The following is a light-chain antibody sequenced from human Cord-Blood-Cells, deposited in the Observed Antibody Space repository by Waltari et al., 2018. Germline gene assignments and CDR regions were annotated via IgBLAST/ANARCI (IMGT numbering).Light chain of an antibody. J-gene: IGLJ3*02. CDR3: CSYAGSSTWV. V-gene: IGLV2-23*01. CDR2: EGS. CDR1: SSDVGSYNL. Sequence: QSALTQPASVSGSPGQSITISCTGTSSDVGSYNLVSWYQQHQGKAPKLMIYEGSKRPSGLSMRYSGSKSGNTASVTISGLRAEDESNYYCCSYAGSSTWVFGGGPKLTVL.